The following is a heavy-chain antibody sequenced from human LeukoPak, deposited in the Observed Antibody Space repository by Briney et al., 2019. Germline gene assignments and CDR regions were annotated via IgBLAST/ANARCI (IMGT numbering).Heavy chain of an antibody. V-gene: IGHV3-74*01. CDR1: GFSFSSYW. Sequence: GGSLRPSWAASGFSFSSYWMHWVRQAPGKGLVWVSRISSDASSTNYADSVKGRFTISRDNAKNTLYLQMNSLRAEDTAVYYCAMLAKMATIDDFDYWGQGTMVTVSS. CDR3: AMLAKMATIDDFDY. D-gene: IGHD5-24*01. CDR2: ISSDASST. J-gene: IGHJ4*02.